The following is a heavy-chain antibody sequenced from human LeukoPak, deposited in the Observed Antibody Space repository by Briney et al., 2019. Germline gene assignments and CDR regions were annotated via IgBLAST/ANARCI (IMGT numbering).Heavy chain of an antibody. D-gene: IGHD1-1*01. J-gene: IGHJ4*02. CDR3: AKGLERESRLDS. CDR2: IRNRDGMT. Sequence: GGSLRLSCDASGFNIYTYTMYWVRQAPGQGLEWVSGIRNRDGMTYYADSVRGRFTISTDNSKNILYLQMNSLSTEDTALYYCAKGLERESRLDSWGQGTLVTVSS. CDR1: GFNIYTYT. V-gene: IGHV3-23*01.